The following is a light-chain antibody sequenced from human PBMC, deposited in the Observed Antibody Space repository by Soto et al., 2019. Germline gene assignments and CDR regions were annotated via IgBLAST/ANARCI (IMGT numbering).Light chain of an antibody. J-gene: IGLJ1*01. CDR3: QVWDGTSEV. CDR1: SIGRKT. V-gene: IGLV3-21*02. CDR2: DDS. Sequence: SYELTQPPSVSVAPGQTARITCGGNSIGRKTVHWYQQRPGQAPVLVVYDDSDRPSDIPERFSGSNSGDTATLTISRVEDGDEDEYYCQVWDGTSEVFGTGTKVTVL.